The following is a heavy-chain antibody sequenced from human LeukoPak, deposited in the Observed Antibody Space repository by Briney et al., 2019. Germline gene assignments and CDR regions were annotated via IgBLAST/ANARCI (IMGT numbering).Heavy chain of an antibody. CDR1: GFALKSCS. Sequence: GGSLRLSCAGSGFALKSCSLTWVRQAPGKGLEWVSSISSTSAYIHYADSVKGRFTISRDNSKNTLYLQMNSLRAEDTAVYYCAREDIVVVVAAMTPDYWGQGTLVTVSS. CDR3: AREDIVVVVAAMTPDY. V-gene: IGHV3-21*01. J-gene: IGHJ4*02. D-gene: IGHD2-15*01. CDR2: ISSTSAYI.